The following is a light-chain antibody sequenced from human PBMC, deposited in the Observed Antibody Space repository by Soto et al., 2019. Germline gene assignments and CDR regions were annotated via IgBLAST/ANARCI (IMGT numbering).Light chain of an antibody. V-gene: IGLV2-14*01. CDR3: SSYTSTSSYV. CDR2: EVS. CDR1: SSDIGNYNY. J-gene: IGLJ1*01. Sequence: QSALTQPASVSGSPGQSITISCTGTSSDIGNYNYVSWYQQHPGKAPKLIISEVSNRPSGVSNRFSGSKSGNTASLTISGLQAEDDADYYCSSYTSTSSYVFGGGTKVTVL.